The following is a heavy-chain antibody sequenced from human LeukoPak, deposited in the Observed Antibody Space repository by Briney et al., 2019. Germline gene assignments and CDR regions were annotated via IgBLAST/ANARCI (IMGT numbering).Heavy chain of an antibody. Sequence: GGSLRLSCAASGFTFSICAMNWVRQAPGKGLEWVSGISGSGGSTYYADSVKGRFTISRDNAKNSLYLQMNSLRAEDTAVYYCARDWLRNSDYWGQGTLVTVSS. V-gene: IGHV3-23*01. D-gene: IGHD5-18*01. CDR2: ISGSGGST. CDR3: ARDWLRNSDY. CDR1: GFTFSICA. J-gene: IGHJ4*02.